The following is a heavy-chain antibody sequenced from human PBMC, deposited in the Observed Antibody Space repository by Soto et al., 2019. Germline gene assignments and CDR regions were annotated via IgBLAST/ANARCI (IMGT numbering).Heavy chain of an antibody. D-gene: IGHD3-10*01. CDR3: AKSRSYGSGSYSDY. CDR1: GFTFSSYA. V-gene: IGHV3-23*01. CDR2: ISGSGGST. J-gene: IGHJ4*02. Sequence: GGSLRLSCAASGFTFSSYAMSWVRQAPGKGLEWVSAISGSGGSTYYADSVKGRFTISRDNSKNTLYLQMNSLRAEDTAVYYCAKSRSYGSGSYSDYWGQGTLVTVSS.